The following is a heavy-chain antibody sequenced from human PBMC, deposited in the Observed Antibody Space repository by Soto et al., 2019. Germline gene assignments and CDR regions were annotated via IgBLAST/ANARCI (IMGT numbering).Heavy chain of an antibody. CDR2: IRSKANSYAT. CDR1: GFTFSGSA. D-gene: IGHD1-26*01. V-gene: IGHV3-73*02. CDR3: SRLVGATSSFDY. J-gene: IGHJ4*02. Sequence: EVQLVESGGGLVQPGGSLKLSCAASGFTFSGSAMNWVRQASGKGLEWVGRIRSKANSYATAYAASVKGRFTISRDDSKITAYLQMNSLKTEDTAVYYCSRLVGATSSFDYWGQGTLVTVSS.